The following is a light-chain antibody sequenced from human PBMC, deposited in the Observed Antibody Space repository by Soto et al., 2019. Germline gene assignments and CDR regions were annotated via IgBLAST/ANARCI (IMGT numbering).Light chain of an antibody. CDR1: QTISSW. CDR3: QQYSSSPFN. CDR2: KAS. Sequence: DIQMTQSPSTLSGSVGDRVTITCRASQTISSWLAWYQQKPGKAPKLLIYKASTLKSGVPSRFSGSGSGTEFTLTISSLQPDDFAVYYCQQYSSSPFNFGPGTRVDI. J-gene: IGKJ3*01. V-gene: IGKV1-5*03.